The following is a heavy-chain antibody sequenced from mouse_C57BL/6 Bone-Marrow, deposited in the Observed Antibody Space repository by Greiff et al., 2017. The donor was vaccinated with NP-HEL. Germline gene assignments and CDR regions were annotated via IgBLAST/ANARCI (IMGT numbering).Heavy chain of an antibody. CDR3: ASAYYSKTAY. V-gene: IGHV1-64*01. J-gene: IGHJ3*01. CDR1: GYTFTSYW. D-gene: IGHD2-5*01. CDR2: IHPNSGST. Sequence: QVQLQQSGAELVKPGASVKLSCKASGYTFTSYWMHWVKQRPGQGLEWIGMIHPNSGSTNYNEKFKSKATLTVDKSSSTAYMQLSSLTSEDSAVYYCASAYYSKTAYWAKGLWSLSLQ.